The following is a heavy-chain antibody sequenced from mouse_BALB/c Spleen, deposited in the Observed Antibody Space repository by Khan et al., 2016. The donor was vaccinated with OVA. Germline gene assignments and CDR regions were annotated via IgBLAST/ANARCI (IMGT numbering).Heavy chain of an antibody. J-gene: IGHJ4*01. D-gene: IGHD2-10*01. Sequence: QMQLEESGPGLVAPSQSLSITCTISGFSLTNYGVHWVRQPPGKGLEWLVVIWNDGNTAYNSALKSRLTISKDNSKSQVFLKMNSLQTDDTARYFCARQPYYHYNIMDYWGQGTSVTVSS. CDR3: ARQPYYHYNIMDY. V-gene: IGHV2-6-1*01. CDR1: GFSLTNYG. CDR2: IWNDGNT.